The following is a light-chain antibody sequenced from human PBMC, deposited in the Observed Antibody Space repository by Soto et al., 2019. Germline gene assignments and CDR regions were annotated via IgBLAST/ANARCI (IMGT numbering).Light chain of an antibody. V-gene: IGKV1-39*01. Sequence: DIQMTQSPSSLSASVGDRITITCRASQSIGRYLNWYQQKPGKAPQLLIYSASTLQSGVPSRFSGSGSGTDFTLTISSLQPEDFASYYWKQSYSSPFTFGPGTKVDIK. CDR2: SAS. CDR3: KQSYSSPFT. CDR1: QSIGRY. J-gene: IGKJ3*01.